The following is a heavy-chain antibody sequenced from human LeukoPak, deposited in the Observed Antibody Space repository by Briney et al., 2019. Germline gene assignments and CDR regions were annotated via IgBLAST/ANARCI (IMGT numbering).Heavy chain of an antibody. CDR1: GYTFTSYG. V-gene: IGHV1-18*01. J-gene: IGHJ4*02. Sequence: ASVKVSCKASGYTFTSYGISWVRQAPGQGLEWMGWISAYNGNTNYAQKLQGRVTMTTDTSTSTAYMELRSLRSEDTAVYYCAREVRDSSSWSFDYWGQGTLVTVSS. D-gene: IGHD6-13*01. CDR3: AREVRDSSSWSFDY. CDR2: ISAYNGNT.